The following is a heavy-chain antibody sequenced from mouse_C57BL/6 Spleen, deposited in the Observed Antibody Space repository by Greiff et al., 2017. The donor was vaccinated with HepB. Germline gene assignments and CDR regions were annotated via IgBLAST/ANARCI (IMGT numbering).Heavy chain of an antibody. CDR2: ISSGSSTI. CDR3: ATYSNYGWNFDY. J-gene: IGHJ2*01. Sequence: EVQRVESGGGLVKPGGSLKLSCAASGFTFSDYGMHWVRQAPEKGLEWVAYISSGSSTIYYADTVKGRFTISRDNAKNTLFLQMTSLRSEDTAMYYCATYSNYGWNFDYWGQGTTLTVSS. V-gene: IGHV5-17*01. CDR1: GFTFSDYG. D-gene: IGHD2-5*01.